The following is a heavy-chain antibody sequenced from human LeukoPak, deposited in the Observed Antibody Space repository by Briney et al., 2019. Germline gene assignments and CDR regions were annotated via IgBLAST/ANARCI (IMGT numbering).Heavy chain of an antibody. V-gene: IGHV3-30*03. CDR3: ARGKRKDYGDYVLWA. CDR1: GFTFSSYS. CDR2: ISYDGSNK. D-gene: IGHD4-17*01. Sequence: GGSLRLSCAASGFTFSSYSMNWVRQAPGKGLEWVAVISYDGSNKYYADSVKGRFTISRDNSKNTLYLQMNSLRAEDTAVYYCARGKRKDYGDYVLWAWGQGTLVTVSS. J-gene: IGHJ5*02.